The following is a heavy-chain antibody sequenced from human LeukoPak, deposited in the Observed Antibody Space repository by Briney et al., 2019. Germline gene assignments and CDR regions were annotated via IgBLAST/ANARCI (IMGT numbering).Heavy chain of an antibody. V-gene: IGHV4-30-4*08. J-gene: IGHJ6*03. CDR3: AREIKQYQLLSYYYYYMDV. CDR2: IYYSGST. Sequence: SETLSLTCTVSGGSISSYYWSWIRQPPGKGLEWIGYIYYSGSTYYNPSLKSRVTISVDTSKNQFSLKLSSVTAADTAVYYCAREIKQYQLLSYYYYYMDVWGKGTTVTVSS. D-gene: IGHD2-2*01. CDR1: GGSISSYY.